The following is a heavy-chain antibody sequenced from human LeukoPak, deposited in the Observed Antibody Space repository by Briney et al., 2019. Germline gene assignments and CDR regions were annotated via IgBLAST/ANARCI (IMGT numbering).Heavy chain of an antibody. CDR1: GGSISSSSYY. D-gene: IGHD4-23*01. CDR3: ARHSHGGNSNWFDP. J-gene: IGHJ5*02. Sequence: PSETLSLTCTVSGGSISSSSYYWGWIRQPPGKGLEWIGSIYYSGSTYYNPSLESRVTISVDTSKNQFSLKLSSVTAADTAVYYCARHSHGGNSNWFDPWGQGTLVTVSS. V-gene: IGHV4-39*01. CDR2: IYYSGST.